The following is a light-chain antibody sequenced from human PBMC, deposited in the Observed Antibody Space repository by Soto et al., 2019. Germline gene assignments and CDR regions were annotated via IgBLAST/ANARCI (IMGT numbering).Light chain of an antibody. CDR1: QSVSSSY. J-gene: IGKJ1*01. CDR2: GAS. CDR3: QQYGSSPRT. V-gene: IGKV3-20*01. Sequence: EIVLTQSPGTLPLSPGERATLSCRASQSVSSSYLAWYQQKPGQAPRLLIYGASSRATGILDRFSGSGSGTDFTLTISRLEPEDFAVYYCQQYGSSPRTFGQGTKVDIK.